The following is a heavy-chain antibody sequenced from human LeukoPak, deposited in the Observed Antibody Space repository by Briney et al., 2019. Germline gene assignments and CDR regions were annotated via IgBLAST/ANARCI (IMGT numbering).Heavy chain of an antibody. CDR2: INHNRGET. CDR3: ARGPQTVLDY. V-gene: IGHV1-2*02. Sequence: GASVRVSRTASGHTSTGYYMHWGGQAPGQGVEWMGWINHNRGETNYAQTFKGRVTMPRDTSITTLYMELSSLRSDDTAVFYCARGPQTVLDYWGQGTLVTVSS. CDR1: GHTSTGYY. J-gene: IGHJ4*02. D-gene: IGHD1-1*01.